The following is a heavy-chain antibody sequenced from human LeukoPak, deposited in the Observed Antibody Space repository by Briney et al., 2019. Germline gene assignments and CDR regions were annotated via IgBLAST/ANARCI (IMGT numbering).Heavy chain of an antibody. CDR3: TRGVKEMQNY. V-gene: IGHV3-48*02. Sequence: GGSLRLSCAVSGFSVRDYSMNWVRQVPGKGLDWVSFISIKGDTRYYADSVKGRFTISRDNAKNSLYLQMNSLRDEDTAVYYCTRGVKEMQNYWGQGTLVTVSS. CDR2: ISIKGDTR. J-gene: IGHJ4*02. CDR1: GFSVRDYS. D-gene: IGHD3-22*01.